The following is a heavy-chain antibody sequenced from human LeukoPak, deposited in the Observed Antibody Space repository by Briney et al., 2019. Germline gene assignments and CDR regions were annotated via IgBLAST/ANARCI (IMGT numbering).Heavy chain of an antibody. Sequence: GGSLRLSCAASGSTFSSYWMSWVRQAPGKGLEWVANIKQDGSEKYYVDSVKGRFTISRDNAKNSLYLQMNSLRAGDTAVYYCARDRAITIFGVVIIWFDPWGRGTLVTVSS. CDR2: IKQDGSEK. CDR3: ARDRAITIFGVVIIWFDP. CDR1: GSTFSSYW. D-gene: IGHD3-3*01. J-gene: IGHJ5*02. V-gene: IGHV3-7*03.